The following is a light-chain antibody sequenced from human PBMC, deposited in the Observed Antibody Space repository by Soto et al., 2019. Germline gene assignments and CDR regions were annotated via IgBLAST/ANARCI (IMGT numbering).Light chain of an antibody. Sequence: EIQVTQYPPTLSASVGDSVTITGRASQTISTWMAWYQQKPGKAPKLLVYDASTLQSGVASRFSGSGSGTEFTLTISSLQPDDFATYYCQHYNSYSEAFGQGTKVDI. CDR1: QTISTW. J-gene: IGKJ1*01. CDR2: DAS. V-gene: IGKV1-5*01. CDR3: QHYNSYSEA.